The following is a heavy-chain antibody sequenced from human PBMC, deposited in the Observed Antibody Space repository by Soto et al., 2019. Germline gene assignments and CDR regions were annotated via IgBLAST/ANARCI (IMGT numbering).Heavy chain of an antibody. V-gene: IGHV1-46*01. D-gene: IGHD5-18*01. CDR2: INPSGGST. Sequence: GASVKVSCKASGYTFTSYYMHWVRQAPGQGLEWMGIINPSGGSTSYAQKFQGRVTMTRDTSTSTAYMELRSLRSDDTAVYYCARDTAMVRDSFTWGQGTLVTVSS. CDR1: GYTFTSYY. J-gene: IGHJ5*02. CDR3: ARDTAMVRDSFT.